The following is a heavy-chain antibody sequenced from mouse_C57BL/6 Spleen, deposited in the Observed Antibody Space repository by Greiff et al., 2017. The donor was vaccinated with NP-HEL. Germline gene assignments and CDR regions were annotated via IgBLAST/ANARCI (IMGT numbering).Heavy chain of an antibody. Sequence: LVNPGASVKLSCKASGYTFTEYTIHWAKQRSGQGLEWIGWFYPGSGSIKYNEKFKDKARLTAAKSSSTVFMELSRLTSEDSAVCFCARHEDGDGAYWYFDVWGTGTTVTVSS. J-gene: IGHJ1*03. CDR3: ARHEDGDGAYWYFDV. V-gene: IGHV1-62-2*01. CDR1: GYTFTEYT. D-gene: IGHD1-2*01. CDR2: FYPGSGSI.